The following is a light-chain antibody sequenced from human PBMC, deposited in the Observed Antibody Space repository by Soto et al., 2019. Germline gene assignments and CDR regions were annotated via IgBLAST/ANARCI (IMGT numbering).Light chain of an antibody. CDR1: SSDVGGYNY. CDR3: SSYAGSNNWV. CDR2: AVS. J-gene: IGLJ3*02. V-gene: IGLV2-8*01. Sequence: QSALTQPPSASGSPGQSVTISCTGTSSDVGGYNYVSWYQQHPGKAPKLMIYAVSKRPSGVPDRFSGAKSGNTASLTVSRLQAEYEADYYCSSYAGSNNWVFGGGTKLTVL.